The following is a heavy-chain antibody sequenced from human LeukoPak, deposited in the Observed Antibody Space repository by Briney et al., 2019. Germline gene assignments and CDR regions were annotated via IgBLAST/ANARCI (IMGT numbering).Heavy chain of an antibody. J-gene: IGHJ4*02. D-gene: IGHD2-21*01. V-gene: IGHV3-73*01. CDR3: ARRDCKSFKCFSFDY. CDR2: IKTSTESYDI. Sequence: GGSLKLSCVASGFTFSDYDVNWVRQASGKGLEWVARIKTSTESYDIAYAASVKGRFTISRDDSKNTAYLQMDSRRTEDTAVYYCARRDCKSFKCFSFDYGARESWSPSPQ. CDR1: GFTFSDYD.